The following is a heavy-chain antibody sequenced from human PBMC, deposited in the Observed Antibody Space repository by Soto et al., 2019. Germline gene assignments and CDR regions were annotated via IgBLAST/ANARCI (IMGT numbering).Heavy chain of an antibody. V-gene: IGHV4-31*03. Sequence: QVQLQESGPGLVKPSQTLSLTCTVPGGSISSGGYYWSWIRQHPGKGLEWRGYIYYSGSTYYNPSLMTRVTISIDTSKNLFSLTLSSVTASYTAVYYCASSTDYWGQGTLVTVSS. CDR3: ASSTDY. CDR2: IYYSGST. J-gene: IGHJ4*02. CDR1: GGSISSGGYY.